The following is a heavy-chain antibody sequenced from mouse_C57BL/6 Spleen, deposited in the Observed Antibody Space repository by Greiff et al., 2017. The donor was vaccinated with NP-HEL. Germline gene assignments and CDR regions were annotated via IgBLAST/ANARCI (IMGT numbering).Heavy chain of an antibody. Sequence: VQLQQPGAELVKPGASVKLSCKASGYTFTSYWMHWVKQRPGQGLEWIGMIHPNSGSTNYNEKFKSKATLTVDKSSSTAYMQLSSLTSEDSAVHYCARNRIYGIYDGYYFDYWGQGTTLTVSS. CDR1: GYTFTSYW. CDR2: IHPNSGST. J-gene: IGHJ2*01. D-gene: IGHD2-3*01. CDR3: ARNRIYGIYDGYYFDY. V-gene: IGHV1-64*01.